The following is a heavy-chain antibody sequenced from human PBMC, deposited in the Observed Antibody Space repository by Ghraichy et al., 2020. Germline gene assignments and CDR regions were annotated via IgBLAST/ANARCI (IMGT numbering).Heavy chain of an antibody. CDR1: GYFISSGYF. V-gene: IGHV4-38-2*01. Sequence: SETLSLTCAVSGYFISSGYFWGWIRQPPGKGMEWIGSIYHSGGAYYNPSLKSRVTMSVDTSKNQFSLRVNSVTAADTAVYYCARRWLEYYFDYWGQGTLVTVSS. CDR3: ARRWLEYYFDY. CDR2: IYHSGGA. J-gene: IGHJ4*02. D-gene: IGHD4-23*01.